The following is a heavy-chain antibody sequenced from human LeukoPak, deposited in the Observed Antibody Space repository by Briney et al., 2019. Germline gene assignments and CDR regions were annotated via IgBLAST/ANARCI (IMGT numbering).Heavy chain of an antibody. CDR2: INPNSGGT. J-gene: IGHJ4*02. Sequence: GASXKVSCKASGYTFTSYYMHWVRQAPGQGQEWMGRINPNSGGTNYAQKFQGRVTMTRDTSISTAYMELSRLRSDDTAVYYCARAGLARQARGNLRFDYWGQGTLVTVSS. CDR3: ARAGLARQARGNLRFDY. V-gene: IGHV1-2*06. CDR1: GYTFTSYY. D-gene: IGHD6-6*01.